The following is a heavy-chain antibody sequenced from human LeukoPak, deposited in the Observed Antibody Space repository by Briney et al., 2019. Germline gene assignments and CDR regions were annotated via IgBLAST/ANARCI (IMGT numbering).Heavy chain of an antibody. D-gene: IGHD3-22*01. J-gene: IGHJ4*02. CDR3: ARDKDSSGYYFDY. CDR2: IYHSGGT. Sequence: SETLSLTCTVSGGPISSGGYYWSWIRQPPGKGLEWVGYIYHSGGTYYNPSLKSRVTISVDRSKNQFSLKLSSVTAADTAVYYCARDKDSSGYYFDYWGQGTLVTVSS. CDR1: GGPISSGGYY. V-gene: IGHV4-30-2*01.